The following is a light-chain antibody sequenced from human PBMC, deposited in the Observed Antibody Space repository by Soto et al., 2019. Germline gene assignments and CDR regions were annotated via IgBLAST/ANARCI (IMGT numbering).Light chain of an antibody. CDR3: QQYGSSPLT. J-gene: IGKJ4*01. V-gene: IGKV3-20*01. CDR1: QSVSSSY. Sequence: EIVMTQSPATLSLSPGKRATLSCRASQSVSSSYLAWYQQKPGQAPRLLIYGASSRATGIPDRFSGSGSGTDFTLTISRLEPEDFAVYYCQQYGSSPLTFGGGTKVDI. CDR2: GAS.